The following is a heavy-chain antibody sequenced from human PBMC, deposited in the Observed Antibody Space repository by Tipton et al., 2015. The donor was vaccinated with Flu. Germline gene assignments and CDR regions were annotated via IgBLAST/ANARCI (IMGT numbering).Heavy chain of an antibody. V-gene: IGHV4-61*02. CDR2: IYTTGTT. Sequence: TLSLTCTVSGDSISSGSYYWSWIRHPAGKGLEWIGRIYTTGTTNYNPSLKSRLTISVDSAKHQFSLKLTSVTAADTAMYYCARAKSAAFDIWGQGTGVTVSS. CDR1: GDSISSGSYY. J-gene: IGHJ3*02. CDR3: ARAKSAAFDI.